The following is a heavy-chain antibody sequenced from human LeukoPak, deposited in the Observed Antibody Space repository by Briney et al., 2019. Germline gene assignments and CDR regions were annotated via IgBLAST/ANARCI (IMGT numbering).Heavy chain of an antibody. V-gene: IGHV4-59*01. CDR1: GGSISSYY. J-gene: IGHJ5*02. Sequence: SSETLSLTCTVSGGSISSYYWSWIRQPPGKGLEWIGYIYYSGSTNYNPSLKSRVTISVDTSKNQFSLKLSSVTAADTAVYYCARLQGGIFGVLNWFDPWGQGTLVTVSS. D-gene: IGHD3-3*01. CDR3: ARLQGGIFGVLNWFDP. CDR2: IYYSGST.